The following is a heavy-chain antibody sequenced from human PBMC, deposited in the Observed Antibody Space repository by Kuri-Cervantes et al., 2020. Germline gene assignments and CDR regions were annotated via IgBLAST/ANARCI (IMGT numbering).Heavy chain of an antibody. J-gene: IGHJ4*02. V-gene: IGHV3-11*04. D-gene: IGHD2-8*01. CDR2: ISSSGSTI. CDR1: GFTFSDYY. Sequence: GGSLRLSCAASGFTFSDYYMSWIRQAPGKGLEWVSYISSSGSTIYYADSVKGRFTISRDNAKNSLYLQMNSLRAEDTAVYYCARDLQPKPPNGDFDYWGQETLVTVSS. CDR3: ARDLQPKPPNGDFDY.